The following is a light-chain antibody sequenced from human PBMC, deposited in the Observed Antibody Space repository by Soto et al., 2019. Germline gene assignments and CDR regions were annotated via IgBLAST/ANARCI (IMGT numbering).Light chain of an antibody. CDR1: SSDVGGCNY. Sequence: QSARTQAASLSGSAGQSIAISWTGTSSDVGGCNYVYWYQQHPGKAPTLMTYEVSNRPSGVSNRFSGSKSGNTASLTISGLQAEDEADYYCSSYTSSSTPYVFGTGPKVTVL. V-gene: IGLV2-14*01. J-gene: IGLJ1*01. CDR3: SSYTSSSTPYV. CDR2: EVS.